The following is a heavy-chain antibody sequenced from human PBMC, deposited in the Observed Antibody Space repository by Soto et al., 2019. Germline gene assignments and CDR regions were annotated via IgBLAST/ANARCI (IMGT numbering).Heavy chain of an antibody. CDR1: GFTFSSYA. Sequence: DVQLLESGGGLVQPEGSLRLSCAASGFTFSSYAMGWVRQGPGKGLEGVAVVSIGGSTHYADSVRGRFTISRDNSKNTLSLQRKSLTAEDTAVYFCAKRRGAGGNFDYWGQGALVTVSS. CDR2: VSIGGST. D-gene: IGHD1-26*01. J-gene: IGHJ4*02. V-gene: IGHV3-23*01. CDR3: AKRRGAGGNFDY.